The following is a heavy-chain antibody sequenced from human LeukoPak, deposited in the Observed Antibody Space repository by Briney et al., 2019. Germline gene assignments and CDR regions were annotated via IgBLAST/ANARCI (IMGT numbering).Heavy chain of an antibody. CDR1: GGSISSGSYF. Sequence: SQTLSLTCTVSGGSISSGSYFWSWIRQPAGKGLEWIGSIYYSGSTYYNPSLKSRVTISVDTSKNQFSLKLSSVTAADTAVYYCAREYYYDSSGYPRGFDYWGQGTLVTVSS. J-gene: IGHJ4*02. CDR3: AREYYYDSSGYPRGFDY. V-gene: IGHV4-39*07. CDR2: IYYSGST. D-gene: IGHD3-22*01.